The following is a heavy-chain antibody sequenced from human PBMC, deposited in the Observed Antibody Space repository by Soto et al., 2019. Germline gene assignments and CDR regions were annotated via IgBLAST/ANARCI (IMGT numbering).Heavy chain of an antibody. CDR2: IITKFGTT. Sequence: QVQLVQSGAEVKRPGSSVKVSCKASGGTFSNYAFSWVRQVPGQGLEWMGAIITKFGTTNYAQNFQGRVTISADRSTSTVYMELSSLRSEDTAVYYCARDTTATTVPYFDYWGQGTLVTVSS. CDR3: ARDTTATTVPYFDY. J-gene: IGHJ4*02. V-gene: IGHV1-69*06. D-gene: IGHD1-1*01. CDR1: GGTFSNYA.